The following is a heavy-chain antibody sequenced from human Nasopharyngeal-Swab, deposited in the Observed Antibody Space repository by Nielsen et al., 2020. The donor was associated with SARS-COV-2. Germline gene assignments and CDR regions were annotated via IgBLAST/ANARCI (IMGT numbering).Heavy chain of an antibody. CDR2: LNKDGSET. CDR3: VRNMDV. V-gene: IGHV3-7*01. J-gene: IGHJ6*02. CDR1: GFSFSSYW. Sequence: GESLKISCAASGFSFSSYWMTWVRQAPGKGLEWVANLNKDGSETYYVDSVKGRFTISRDNAKNSLFLQMNTLTGEDTAVYYCVRNMDVLGQGTTVTVSS.